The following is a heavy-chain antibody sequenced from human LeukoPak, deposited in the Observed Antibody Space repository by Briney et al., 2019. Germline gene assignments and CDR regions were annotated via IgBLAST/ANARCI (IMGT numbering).Heavy chain of an antibody. CDR3: ARYGVDDVFDI. Sequence: PSETLSLTCTVSGGSLSSVDYYCSWIRQPPGKGLELIEYIYYSGRTYYNPSLKSRVTITVDTTKNHYSLKLSSVTAADTAVYYCARYGVDDVFDIWGQGTMVTVSS. D-gene: IGHD4-17*01. J-gene: IGHJ3*02. V-gene: IGHV4-30-4*01. CDR1: GGSLSSVDYY. CDR2: IYYSGRT.